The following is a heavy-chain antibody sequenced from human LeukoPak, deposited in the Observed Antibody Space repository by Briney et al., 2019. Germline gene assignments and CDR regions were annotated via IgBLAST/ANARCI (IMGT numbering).Heavy chain of an antibody. CDR2: ISYDGSNK. CDR1: GFTFSSYA. CDR3: SRSGNSGLLGY. Sequence: GGSLRLSCAASGFTFSSYAMHWVRQAPGKGLEWVAVISYDGSNKYYADSVKGRFTISRDNSKDTLYVQMNSLRPEDTAVYYCSRSGNSGLLGYWGQGTLVTVSS. D-gene: IGHD2/OR15-2a*01. J-gene: IGHJ4*02. V-gene: IGHV3-30*04.